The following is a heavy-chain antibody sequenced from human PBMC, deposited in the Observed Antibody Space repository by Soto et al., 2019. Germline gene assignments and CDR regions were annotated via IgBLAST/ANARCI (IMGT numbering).Heavy chain of an antibody. CDR2: INIYSGDA. V-gene: IGHV1-18*01. CDR1: GYTFTSYG. J-gene: IGHJ4*02. CDR3: ARALYDYDNSGLAY. Sequence: QVRLEQSGPEVKKTGASVKVSCKASGYTFTSYGISWVRQAPGQGLEWMGWINIYSGDANYAQSFPDRVTMPRDSSTNTVYMEMRSLRSDDTVVHSCARALYDYDNSGLAYWGQGTLVTVSS. D-gene: IGHD3-22*01.